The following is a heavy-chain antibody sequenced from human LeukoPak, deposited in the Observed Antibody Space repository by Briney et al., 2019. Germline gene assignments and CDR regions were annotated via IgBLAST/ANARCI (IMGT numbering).Heavy chain of an antibody. V-gene: IGHV3-23*01. D-gene: IGHD6-13*01. CDR1: GFTFSSYA. J-gene: IGHJ4*02. CDR3: AKGGLRQQLVWARIYYFDY. Sequence: PGGSLRLSCAASGFTFSSYAMSWVRQAPGKGLEWVSAISGSGGSTYYADSVKGRFTISRDNSKNKLYLQMNSLRAEDTAVYYCAKGGLRQQLVWARIYYFDYWGQGTLVTVSS. CDR2: ISGSGGST.